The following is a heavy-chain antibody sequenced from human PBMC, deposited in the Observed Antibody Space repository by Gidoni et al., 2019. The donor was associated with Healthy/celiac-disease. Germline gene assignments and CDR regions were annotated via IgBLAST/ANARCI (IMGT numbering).Heavy chain of an antibody. CDR1: VFTVSSNY. Sequence: EVQLVESGGGLYQPGGSLRLSCAASVFTVSSNYMSWVRQAPGKGLEWVSVMYSGGSTYYADSVKGRFTISRDNSKNTLYLQMNSLRAEDTAVYYCAHSSGRYWGQGTLVTVSS. D-gene: IGHD3-22*01. CDR3: AHSSGRY. J-gene: IGHJ4*02. CDR2: MYSGGST. V-gene: IGHV3-66*02.